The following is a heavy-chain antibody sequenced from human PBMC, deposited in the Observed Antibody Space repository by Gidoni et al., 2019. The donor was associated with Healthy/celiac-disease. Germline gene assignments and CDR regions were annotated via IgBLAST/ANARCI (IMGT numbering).Heavy chain of an antibody. V-gene: IGHV3-23*01. CDR1: GFTFSSFA. CDR2: ISGSGGST. Sequence: EVQLLESGGGLVQPGGSLRLSCAAYGFTFSSFAMSWVRQAPGKGLEWVSAISGSGGSTSYADSVKGRFTISRDNSKNTLYLQMNSLRAEDTAVYYCANSPGDAFDIWGQGTMVTVSS. J-gene: IGHJ3*02. CDR3: ANSPGDAFDI.